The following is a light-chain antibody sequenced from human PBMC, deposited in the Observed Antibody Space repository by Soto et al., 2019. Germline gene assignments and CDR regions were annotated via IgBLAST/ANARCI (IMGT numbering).Light chain of an antibody. Sequence: QSALTQHASVSGSPGQSITISCTGTSSDVGGYNYVSWYQQHPGKAPKLMIYEVSNRPSGVSNRFSGSKSGNTASLTISGIQAEDEADYYCSSYTSSSPWVFGGGTKLTVL. V-gene: IGLV2-14*01. CDR2: EVS. CDR1: SSDVGGYNY. J-gene: IGLJ3*02. CDR3: SSYTSSSPWV.